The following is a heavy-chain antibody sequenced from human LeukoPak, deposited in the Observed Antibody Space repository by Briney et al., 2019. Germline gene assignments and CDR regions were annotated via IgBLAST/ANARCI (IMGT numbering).Heavy chain of an antibody. CDR1: GYTFTGYY. CDR3: LVVVVAATGDY. V-gene: IGHV1-2*02. CDR2: INPNSGGT. D-gene: IGHD2-15*01. J-gene: IGHJ4*02. Sequence: GASVEVSCKASGYTFTGYYMHWVRQAPGQGLEWMGWINPNSGGTNYAQKFQGRVTMTRDTSISTAYMELSRLRSDDTAVYYCLVVVVAATGDYWGQGTLVTVSS.